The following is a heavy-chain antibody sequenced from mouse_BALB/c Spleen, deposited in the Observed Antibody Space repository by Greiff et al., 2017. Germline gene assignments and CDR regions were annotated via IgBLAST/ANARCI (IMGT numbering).Heavy chain of an antibody. CDR3: ARDLGNYAMDY. J-gene: IGHJ4*01. CDR2: ISSGGSYT. CDR1: GFTFSSYA. V-gene: IGHV5-9-4*01. Sequence: DVKLVESGGGLVKPGGSLKLSCAASGFTFSSYAMSWVRQSPEKRLEWVAEISSGGSYTYYPDTVTGRFTISRDNAKNTLYLEMSSLRSEDTAMYYCARDLGNYAMDYWGQGTSVTVSS.